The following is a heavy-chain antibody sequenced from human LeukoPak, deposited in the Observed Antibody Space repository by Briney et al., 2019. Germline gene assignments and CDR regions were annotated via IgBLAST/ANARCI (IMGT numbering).Heavy chain of an antibody. Sequence: VASVKVSCKASGGTFSSYAISWVRQAPGKGLEWMGRIIPILGIANYAQKFQGRVTITADKSTSTAYMELSSLRSEDTAVYYCARDDVDIVVVPAANYYYYGMDVWGQGTTVTVSS. CDR2: IIPILGIA. J-gene: IGHJ6*02. CDR1: GGTFSSYA. V-gene: IGHV1-69*04. D-gene: IGHD2-2*03. CDR3: ARDDVDIVVVPAANYYYYGMDV.